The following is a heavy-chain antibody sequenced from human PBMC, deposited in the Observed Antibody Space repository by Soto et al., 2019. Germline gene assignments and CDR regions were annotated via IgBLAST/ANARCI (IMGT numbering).Heavy chain of an antibody. Sequence: GGSLRLSCAASGFTFSNYAVTWVRQAPGKGLEWVSTISGSGGSTYYADSVKDRFTISRDNSKNTLYLQMNSLRAEDTAVYYCAKDQGSSWYEIDYWGQGTLVTVSS. J-gene: IGHJ4*02. V-gene: IGHV3-23*01. CDR3: AKDQGSSWYEIDY. D-gene: IGHD6-13*01. CDR2: ISGSGGST. CDR1: GFTFSNYA.